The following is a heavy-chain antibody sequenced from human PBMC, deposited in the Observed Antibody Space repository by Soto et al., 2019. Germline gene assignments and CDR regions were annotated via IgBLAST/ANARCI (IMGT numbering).Heavy chain of an antibody. V-gene: IGHV1-69*13. Sequence: ASVTLYCQASGYTFTRYAMHLVRQAPRQRLEWMGWIIAIFGTANYAQKFQGRVTITADESTSTAYMELSSLRSEDTAVYYCARDVGYCSGGSCYRGDYWGQGTLVTVSS. CDR2: IIAIFGTA. CDR3: ARDVGYCSGGSCYRGDY. D-gene: IGHD2-15*01. J-gene: IGHJ4*02. CDR1: GYTFTRYA.